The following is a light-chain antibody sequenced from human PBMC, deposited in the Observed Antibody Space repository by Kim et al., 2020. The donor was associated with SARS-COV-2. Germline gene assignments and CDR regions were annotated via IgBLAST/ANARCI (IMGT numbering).Light chain of an antibody. Sequence: DIQMTQSPSSLSASVGDRVTITCRASQDIGIYLGWYQQKPGKAPKRLIYATSSLQSGVPSRFSGSGSGTEFTLTISSLQPEDFATYYCLQHYAYSWTFGQGTKVDIK. CDR1: QDIGIY. V-gene: IGKV1-17*01. J-gene: IGKJ1*01. CDR3: LQHYAYSWT. CDR2: ATS.